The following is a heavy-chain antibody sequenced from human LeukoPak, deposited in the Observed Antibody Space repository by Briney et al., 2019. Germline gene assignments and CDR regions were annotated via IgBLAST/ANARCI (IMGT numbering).Heavy chain of an antibody. J-gene: IGHJ4*02. D-gene: IGHD3-16*01. CDR2: IHNSGST. Sequence: SETLSLTCTVSSGSISSDGYYWSWIRQHPGKGLEWIGYIHNSGSTYYNPSLKSRVTISVDTSKNQSSLNLSSATAADTAVYYCAREGGRNSFDYWGQGTLVTVSS. CDR1: SGSISSDGYY. CDR3: AREGGRNSFDY. V-gene: IGHV4-31*03.